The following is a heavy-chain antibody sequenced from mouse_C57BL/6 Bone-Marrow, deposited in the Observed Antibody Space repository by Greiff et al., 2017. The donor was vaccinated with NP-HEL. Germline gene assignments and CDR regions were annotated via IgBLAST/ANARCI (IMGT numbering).Heavy chain of an antibody. CDR1: GYTFTSYW. J-gene: IGHJ1*03. Sequence: VQLQQPGAELVRPGSSVKLSCKASGYTFTSYWMDWVKQRPGQGLEWIGNIYPSDSETHYNQKFKDKATLTVDTSSSTAYMQLSSLTSEDSAVYYCAREGLRRCWYFDVWGTGTTVTVSS. CDR2: IYPSDSET. D-gene: IGHD2-2*01. V-gene: IGHV1-61*01. CDR3: AREGLRRCWYFDV.